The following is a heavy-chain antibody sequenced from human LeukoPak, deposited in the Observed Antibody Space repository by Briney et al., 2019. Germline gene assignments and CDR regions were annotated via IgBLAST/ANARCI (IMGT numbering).Heavy chain of an antibody. D-gene: IGHD2-2*01. J-gene: IGHJ4*02. V-gene: IGHV1-46*01. CDR1: GYTFTSYY. CDR3: ARFPPYCSSTSCHDY. Sequence: GASVKVSSKASGYTFTSYYMHWVRQAPGQGLEWMGIINPSGGSTSYAQKFQGRVTMTRDMSTSTVYMELSSLRSEDTAVYYCARFPPYCSSTSCHDYWGQGTLVTVSS. CDR2: INPSGGST.